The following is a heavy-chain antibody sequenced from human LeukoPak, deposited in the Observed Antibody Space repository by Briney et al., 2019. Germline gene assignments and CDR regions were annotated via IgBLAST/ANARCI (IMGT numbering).Heavy chain of an antibody. D-gene: IGHD6-13*01. J-gene: IGHJ4*02. CDR3: ARGLGGYTSSQAY. Sequence: GGSLRLSCAASGFSFSNYWMHWVRQAPGKGLVWVSRINTDGTSTNYADSVKGRFTISRDNAKNTLYLQMNSLRAEDTAVYYCARGLGGYTSSQAYWGQGTLVTVSS. V-gene: IGHV3-74*01. CDR2: INTDGTST. CDR1: GFSFSNYW.